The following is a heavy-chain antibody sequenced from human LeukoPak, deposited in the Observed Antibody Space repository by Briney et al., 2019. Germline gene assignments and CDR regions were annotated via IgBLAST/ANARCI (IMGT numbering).Heavy chain of an antibody. J-gene: IGHJ6*04. CDR3: ARNVGYGSGSLVFDP. CDR1: GYSFTSYW. D-gene: IGHD3-10*01. V-gene: IGHV5-51*01. CDR2: IYPGDSDT. Sequence: GESLKISCKGSGYSFTSYWIGWVRQMPGKGLEWMGIIYPGDSDTRYSPSFQGQVTISADKSISTAYLQWSSLKASDTAMYYCARNVGYGSGSLVFDPWGKGTTVTISS.